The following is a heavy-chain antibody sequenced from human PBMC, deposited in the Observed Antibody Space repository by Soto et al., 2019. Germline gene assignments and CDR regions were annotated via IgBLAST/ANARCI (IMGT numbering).Heavy chain of an antibody. CDR2: ISSTTNYI. CDR3: ARESEDLSSNLDY. J-gene: IGHJ4*02. CDR1: GSHFARYS. Sequence: GASLTLASRASGSHFARYSMNWVRQAPGKGLEWVASISSTTNYIYYGESLKGRLTISRDNAKNSMYLQMNTLRAEDTAVYYCARESEDLSSNLDYWGQGTLVTVSS. V-gene: IGHV3-21*06.